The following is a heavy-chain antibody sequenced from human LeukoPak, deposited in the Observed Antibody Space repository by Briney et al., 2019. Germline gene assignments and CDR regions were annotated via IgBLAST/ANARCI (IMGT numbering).Heavy chain of an antibody. CDR3: ARDIGSSDYYPTGAFDI. V-gene: IGHV3-7*01. CDR1: GFTFSSYW. Sequence: GGSLRLSCAASGFTFSSYWMSWVGQAPGKGLEWVANIKQDGSEKYYVGSVKGRFTISRDNAKNSLYLQMNSLRAGDTAVYYCARDIGSSDYYPTGAFDIWGQGTMVTVSS. J-gene: IGHJ3*02. D-gene: IGHD3-22*01. CDR2: IKQDGSEK.